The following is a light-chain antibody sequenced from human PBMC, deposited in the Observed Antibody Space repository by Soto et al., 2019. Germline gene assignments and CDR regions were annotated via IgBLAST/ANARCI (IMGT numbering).Light chain of an antibody. CDR3: SSYTSSSTLYV. CDR2: EVN. J-gene: IGLJ1*01. CDR1: ISDVGSYTY. V-gene: IGLV2-14*01. Sequence: HSALTQPASVCGSPRQSFTISCTGAISDVGSYTYVSWYQQHPGKAPKLMIYEVNNRPSGVSNRFYGSKSGNPASLTISGLQAEDEADYYCSSYTSSSTLYVFGTGTTVTV.